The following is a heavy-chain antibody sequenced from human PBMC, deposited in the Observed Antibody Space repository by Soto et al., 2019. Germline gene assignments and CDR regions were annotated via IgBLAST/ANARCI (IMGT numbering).Heavy chain of an antibody. J-gene: IGHJ3*02. CDR1: GFTFSSYA. Sequence: PGGSLRLSXAASGFTFSSYAMHWVRQAPGKGLEWVAVISYDGSNKYYADSVKGRFTISRDNSKNTLYLQMNSLRAEDTAVYYCARAFAARQRAFDIWGQGTMVTVSS. D-gene: IGHD6-25*01. CDR3: ARAFAARQRAFDI. V-gene: IGHV3-30-3*01. CDR2: ISYDGSNK.